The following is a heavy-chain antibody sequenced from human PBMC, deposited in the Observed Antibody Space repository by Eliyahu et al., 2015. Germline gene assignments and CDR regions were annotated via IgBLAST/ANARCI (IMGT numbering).Heavy chain of an antibody. V-gene: IGHV3-53*01. D-gene: IGHD4-17*01. Sequence: EVQLVESGGGLIQPGGSLRLSVCTLAFTVSXKGRSWVRQGPGKGXEWVSVIYSGGRIYYADSVKGRFTISRDNSKNTLYLQMKSLRAEDTAVYYCARLRSYSMDVWGHGTTVTVSS. CDR2: IYSGGRI. CDR3: ARLRSYSMDV. J-gene: IGHJ6*02. CDR1: FTVSXKG.